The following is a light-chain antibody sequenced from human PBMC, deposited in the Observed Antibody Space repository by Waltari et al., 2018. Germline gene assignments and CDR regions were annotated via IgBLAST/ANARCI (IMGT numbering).Light chain of an antibody. CDR2: WAS. J-gene: IGKJ1*01. CDR3: QQYYSILRT. Sequence: DIVMTQSPDSLSVSLGERATINCKSSQSVLYDSNNKNHLAWYQQKPGQPHKLLIYWASTRESGVPGRFSGSGSGTDFTLTISSLQAEDVATYYCQQYYSILRTFGQGTKVEIK. V-gene: IGKV4-1*01. CDR1: QSVLYDSNNKNH.